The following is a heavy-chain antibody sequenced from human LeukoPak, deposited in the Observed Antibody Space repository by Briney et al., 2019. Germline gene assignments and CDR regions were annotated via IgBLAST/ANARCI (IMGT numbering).Heavy chain of an antibody. J-gene: IGHJ4*02. V-gene: IGHV4-30-2*05. Sequence: LRLSCAASGFTFSDYYMSWIRQAPGKGLEWVRYIYHSGSTYYNPSLKSRVTISVDTSKNQFSLKLSSVTAADTAVYYCARADPTVTIHWGQGTLVTVSS. D-gene: IGHD4-17*01. CDR1: GFTFSDYY. CDR3: ARADPTVTIH. CDR2: IYHSGST.